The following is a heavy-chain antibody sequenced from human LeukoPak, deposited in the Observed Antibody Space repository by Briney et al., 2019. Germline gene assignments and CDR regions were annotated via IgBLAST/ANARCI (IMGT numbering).Heavy chain of an antibody. D-gene: IGHD1-26*01. CDR1: GGSFSGYY. CDR2: INHSGST. V-gene: IGHV4-34*01. Sequence: SETLSLTCAVYGGSFSGYYWSWIRQPPGKGLEWIGEINHSGSTNYNPSLKSRITISVDTSKNQFSLKLSSVTAADTAVYYCARSVGALWYFDLWGRGTLVTVSS. J-gene: IGHJ2*01. CDR3: ARSVGALWYFDL.